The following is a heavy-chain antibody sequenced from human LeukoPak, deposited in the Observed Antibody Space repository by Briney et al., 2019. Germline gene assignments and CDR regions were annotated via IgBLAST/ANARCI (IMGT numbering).Heavy chain of an antibody. CDR2: ISYDGSNK. Sequence: PGGSLRLPCAASGFTFSSYAMHWVRQAPGKGLEWVAGISYDGSNKYYADSVKGRFTISRDNSKNTLYLQMNSLRAEDTAVYYCARGDYDFWSGSLGYWGQGTLVTVSS. J-gene: IGHJ4*02. D-gene: IGHD3-3*01. CDR1: GFTFSSYA. CDR3: ARGDYDFWSGSLGY. V-gene: IGHV3-30-3*01.